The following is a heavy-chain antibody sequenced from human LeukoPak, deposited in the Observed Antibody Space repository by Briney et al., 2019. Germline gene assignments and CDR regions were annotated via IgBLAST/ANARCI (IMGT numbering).Heavy chain of an antibody. Sequence: SETLSLTCTVSGGSISSGDYYWSWIRQPPGKGLEWIGYIYYSGSTYYNPSLKSRVTISVDTSKNQFSLKLSSVTAADTAVYYCARDAWTQLWRSLDYWGQGTLVTVSS. V-gene: IGHV4-30-4*01. D-gene: IGHD5-18*01. J-gene: IGHJ4*02. CDR1: GGSISSGDYY. CDR3: ARDAWTQLWRSLDY. CDR2: IYYSGST.